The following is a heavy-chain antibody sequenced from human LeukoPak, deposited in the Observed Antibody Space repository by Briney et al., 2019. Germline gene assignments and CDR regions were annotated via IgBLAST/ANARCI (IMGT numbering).Heavy chain of an antibody. Sequence: GGSLRLSCAASGFSVTNNYITWVRQAPGKGLEWVSVMYIGGTPYYADSVKGRFTISRDISKNTLYLQMTSLRAEDTAVYYCAREYYDILTGYYGAPEYDAFDIWGQGTMVTVSS. V-gene: IGHV3-53*01. J-gene: IGHJ3*02. D-gene: IGHD3-9*01. CDR2: MYIGGTP. CDR1: GFSVTNNY. CDR3: AREYYDILTGYYGAPEYDAFDI.